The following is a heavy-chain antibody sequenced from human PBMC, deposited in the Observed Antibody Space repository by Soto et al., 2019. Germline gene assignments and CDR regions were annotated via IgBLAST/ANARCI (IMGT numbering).Heavy chain of an antibody. Sequence: ASVKVSCKASGYTFTGYYVHWVRQAPGQGLEWMGWINPNSGDTYLAQRFQGRVTMNRDTSIGTAYMELRGLTSDDTAEYYCAKGGAIVAAGTRVYLYNSMDVWGQGTTVT. CDR3: AKGGAIVAAGTRVYLYNSMDV. CDR1: GYTFTGYY. CDR2: INPNSGDT. V-gene: IGHV1-2*02. D-gene: IGHD1-26*01. J-gene: IGHJ6*02.